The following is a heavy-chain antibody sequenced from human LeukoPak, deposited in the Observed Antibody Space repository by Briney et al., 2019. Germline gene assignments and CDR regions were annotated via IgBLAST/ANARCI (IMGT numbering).Heavy chain of an antibody. CDR2: ISWNSGSI. Sequence: PGRSLRLSCAASGFTFDDYAMHWVRQAPGKGLEWVSGISWNSGSIGYADSVKGRFTISRDNAKNSLYLQMNSLRAEDTALYYCAKDIGGRYFDWLLFYWGQGTLVTDSS. V-gene: IGHV3-9*01. CDR1: GFTFDDYA. D-gene: IGHD3-9*01. CDR3: AKDIGGRYFDWLLFY. J-gene: IGHJ4*02.